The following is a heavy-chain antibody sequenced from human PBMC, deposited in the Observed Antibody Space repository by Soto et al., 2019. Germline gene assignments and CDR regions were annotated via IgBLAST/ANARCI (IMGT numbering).Heavy chain of an antibody. CDR2: ISGSGGST. CDR1: GFTFSSYA. J-gene: IGHJ4*02. D-gene: IGHD6-13*01. V-gene: IGHV3-23*01. CDR3: AKLMGRSAAAGHPFDY. Sequence: GSLRLSCAASGFTFSSYAMSWVRQAPGKGLEWVSAISGSGGSTYYADSVEGRFTISRDNSKNTLYLQMNSLRAEDTAVYYCAKLMGRSAAAGHPFDYWGQGTLVTVPQ.